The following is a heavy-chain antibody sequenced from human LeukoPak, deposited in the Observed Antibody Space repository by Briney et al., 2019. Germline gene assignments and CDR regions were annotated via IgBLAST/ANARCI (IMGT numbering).Heavy chain of an antibody. D-gene: IGHD3-3*01. CDR3: ARDRDFWSGYYGLDY. J-gene: IGHJ4*02. CDR2: INSDGSST. Sequence: GGSLRLSCAASGFTFTSYAMSWVRQAPGKGLVWVSRINSDGSSTSYADSVKGRFTISRDNAKNTLYLQMNSLRAEDTAVYYCARDRDFWSGYYGLDYWGQGTLVTVSS. CDR1: GFTFTSYA. V-gene: IGHV3-74*01.